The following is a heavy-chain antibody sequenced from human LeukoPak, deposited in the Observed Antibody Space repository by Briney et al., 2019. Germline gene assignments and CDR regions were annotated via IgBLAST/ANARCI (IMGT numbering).Heavy chain of an antibody. Sequence: GGSLRLSCEASGFTFRDYWMTWVRQAPGKGLEWVANVKQDGTEKFYGDSVKGRFTISRDNGKNSLYLQMNSLRVEDTAIYYCARAGGTSGADYWGQGALVTVSS. J-gene: IGHJ4*02. CDR2: VKQDGTEK. CDR3: ARAGGTSGADY. CDR1: GFTFRDYW. D-gene: IGHD2-2*01. V-gene: IGHV3-7*01.